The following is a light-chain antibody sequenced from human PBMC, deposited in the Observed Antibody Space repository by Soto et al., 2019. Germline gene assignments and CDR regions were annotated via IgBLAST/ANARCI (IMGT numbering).Light chain of an antibody. V-gene: IGKV1-27*01. CDR2: AAS. CDR1: HDISNY. CDR3: QKHNTVPLT. Sequence: DVQLTHSPSSLSASVRDRVTITCRASHDISNYVAWLQQTQGKAPKLLIYAASTLPPGVPSRFSGGGSGVDFTLTISSLQPEDCATYYCQKHNTVPLTFGPVTKVDIK. J-gene: IGKJ3*01.